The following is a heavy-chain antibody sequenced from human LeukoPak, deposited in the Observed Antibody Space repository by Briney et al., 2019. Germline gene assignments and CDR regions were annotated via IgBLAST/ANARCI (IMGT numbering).Heavy chain of an antibody. CDR2: IDNRGST. V-gene: IGHV4-34*01. CDR3: ARDSNWGFQ. J-gene: IGHJ4*02. CDR1: GGSFNFYF. Sequence: PSETLSLTCTVSGGSFNFYFWHWIRQPSGKGLECLADIDNRGSTQYNPSLRGRGTISVDTSRNHVSLRLTSVTAADTAVYFCARDSNWGFQWGPGTLVTVSS. D-gene: IGHD7-27*01.